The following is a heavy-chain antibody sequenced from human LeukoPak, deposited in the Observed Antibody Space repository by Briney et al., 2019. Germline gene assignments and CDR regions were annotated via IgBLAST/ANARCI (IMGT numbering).Heavy chain of an antibody. CDR1: GGSISSGNYY. V-gene: IGHV4-30-4*01. CDR2: IYYSGTT. Sequence: PSETLSLTCTVSGGSISSGNYYWSWIRQPPGKGLEWIGYIYYSGTTYYNPSLKSRVTISLDTSKNQFSLKLNSVTAADTAVYYCARVVSDCPSDCSKGFLDNWGQGTLVTVSS. D-gene: IGHD2-21*02. J-gene: IGHJ4*02. CDR3: ARVVSDCPSDCSKGFLDN.